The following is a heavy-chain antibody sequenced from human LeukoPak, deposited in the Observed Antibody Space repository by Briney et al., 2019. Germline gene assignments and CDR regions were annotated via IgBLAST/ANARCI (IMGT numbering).Heavy chain of an antibody. Sequence: PGGSLRLSCAASGFTFSSYWMSWVRQAPGKGLEWVANIKQDGSEKYYVDSVKVRFTISRDNAKNSLYLQMNSLRAEDTAVYYCARNQPEVGDRLCDYWGQGTLVTVSS. CDR3: ARNQPEVGDRLCDY. D-gene: IGHD1-26*01. CDR1: GFTFSSYW. CDR2: IKQDGSEK. V-gene: IGHV3-7*01. J-gene: IGHJ4*02.